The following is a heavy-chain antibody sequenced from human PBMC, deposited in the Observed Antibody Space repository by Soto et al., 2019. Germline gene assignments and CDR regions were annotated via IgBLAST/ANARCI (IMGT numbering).Heavy chain of an antibody. CDR1: GYSLSSFW. CDR2: IYPGDSDT. Sequence: GGALKISCKGSGYSLSSFWIGWVRQMPGKGLEWMGIIYPGDSDTRYSPSFQGQVTISADKSISTAYLQWSSLKASDTAMYYCARHQYSSGWYDAFDIWGQGTMVTVSS. CDR3: ARHQYSSGWYDAFDI. J-gene: IGHJ3*02. V-gene: IGHV5-51*01. D-gene: IGHD6-19*01.